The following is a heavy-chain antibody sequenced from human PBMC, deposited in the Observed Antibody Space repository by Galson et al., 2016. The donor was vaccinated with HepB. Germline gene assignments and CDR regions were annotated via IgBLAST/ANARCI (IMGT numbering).Heavy chain of an antibody. D-gene: IGHD3-10*01. J-gene: IGHJ4*02. CDR2: ISTDGSNK. V-gene: IGHV3-30-3*01. CDR1: GFTFSSYA. Sequence: SLRLSCAASGFTFSSYAMHWVRQAPGKGLEWVAVISTDGSNKYYADSVKGRFTISRDNTKNTLYLQMNSLRAGDTAVYYCARRGGEGGTDYWGQGTLVTVSS. CDR3: ARRGGEGGTDY.